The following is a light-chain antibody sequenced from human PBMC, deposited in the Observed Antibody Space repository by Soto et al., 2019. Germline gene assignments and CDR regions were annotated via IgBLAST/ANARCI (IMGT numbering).Light chain of an antibody. Sequence: QSALTQPASVSGSPGQSITISWTGTSRDVGSYGFVSWYQQHPGKAPKLIIYEDNKRPSGVSNRFSGSRSGNTASLTISGLQAEDEADYYCCSYAGGGAFYVFGTGTKLTVL. J-gene: IGLJ1*01. V-gene: IGLV2-23*01. CDR1: SRDVGSYGF. CDR3: CSYAGGGAFYV. CDR2: EDN.